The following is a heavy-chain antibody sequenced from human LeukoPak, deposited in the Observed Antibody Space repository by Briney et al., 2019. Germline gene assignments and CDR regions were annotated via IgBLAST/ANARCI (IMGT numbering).Heavy chain of an antibody. CDR3: ASTITVTTDY. D-gene: IGHD4-17*01. CDR2: IYHSGSA. V-gene: IGHV4-38-2*02. J-gene: IGHJ4*02. CDR1: GYSISSGYY. Sequence: SETLSLTCTVSGYSISSGYYWGWIRQPPGKGLEWIGSIYHSGSAYYNPSLKSRVTISVDTSKNQFSLKVSSVTAADTAVYYCASTITVTTDYWGQGTLVTVAS.